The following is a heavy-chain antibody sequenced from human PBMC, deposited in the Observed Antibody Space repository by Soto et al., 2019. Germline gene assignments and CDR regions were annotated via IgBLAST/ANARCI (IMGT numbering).Heavy chain of an antibody. CDR2: ISASGGST. CDR3: AKWPLGGLDPPYGMDV. D-gene: IGHD1-26*01. V-gene: IGHV3-23*01. Sequence: EVQLLESGGGLVQPGGSLRLSCAASGLTFRNYAMSWVRQAPGKGLEWVSTISASGGSTYYADSVKGRFTISRDNSKNTPYLQMNSLRAEDTAVYYCAKWPLGGLDPPYGMDVWGQRTTVTVSS. J-gene: IGHJ6*02. CDR1: GLTFRNYA.